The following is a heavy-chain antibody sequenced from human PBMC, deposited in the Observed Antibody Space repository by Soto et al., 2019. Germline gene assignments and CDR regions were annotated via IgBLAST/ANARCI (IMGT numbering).Heavy chain of an antibody. CDR1: GDTFKNCV. CDR2: IIPLFGTT. D-gene: IGHD7-27*01. CDR3: AAELGFGKVFDV. Sequence: QVQVVQSGVEVRRPGSSVKVSCKASGDTFKNCVISWVRQATGQGLEWMGGIIPLFGTTDFAQRFQGKLTMTTEESTTTAYMELSRLRSEDTATYYCAAELGFGKVFDVWGQGTTVIGSS. V-gene: IGHV1-69*01. J-gene: IGHJ6*02.